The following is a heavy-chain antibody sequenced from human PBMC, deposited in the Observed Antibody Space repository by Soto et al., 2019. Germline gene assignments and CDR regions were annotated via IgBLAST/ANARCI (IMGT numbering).Heavy chain of an antibody. CDR3: AHRILRTVSGLVTTTAIYFDF. D-gene: IGHD3-3*01. Sequence: QITLNESGPTVVKPAETLTLTCTFSGFSLTTSGVGVGWIRQSPGKAPEWLALIYWDDDKRYSASLKSRLTIPKDTSKNQVVLTMASVDPADTATYYCAHRILRTVSGLVTTTAIYFDFWGQGTPVVVSS. J-gene: IGHJ4*02. CDR2: IYWDDDK. CDR1: GFSLTTSGVG. V-gene: IGHV2-5*02.